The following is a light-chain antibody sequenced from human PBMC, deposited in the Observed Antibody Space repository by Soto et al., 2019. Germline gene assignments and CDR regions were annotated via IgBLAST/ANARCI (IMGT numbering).Light chain of an antibody. CDR2: SNN. Sequence: QSVLTQPPSASGTPGQRVTTSCSESTSNIGSNTVNWYQQLPGTAPKLLIYSNNQRPSGVPDRFSGSKSGTSASLAISGLQSEDEADYYCAAWDDSLNGVVFGGGTKLTVL. CDR1: TSNIGSNT. J-gene: IGLJ2*01. CDR3: AAWDDSLNGVV. V-gene: IGLV1-44*01.